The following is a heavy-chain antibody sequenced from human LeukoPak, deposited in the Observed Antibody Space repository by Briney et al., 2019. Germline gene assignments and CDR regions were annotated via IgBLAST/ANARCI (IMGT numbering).Heavy chain of an antibody. J-gene: IGHJ4*02. CDR3: ARDFSGEFDY. Sequence: GSLRLSCAASGFTFRNYWMSWVRQAPGEGLEWVANIKEDGSEKHYVDSVKGRFTISRDNAKNSLDLQMNSLTAEDTAVYYCARDFSGEFDYWGQGILVTVSS. CDR1: GFTFRNYW. D-gene: IGHD3-10*01. V-gene: IGHV3-7*01. CDR2: IKEDGSEK.